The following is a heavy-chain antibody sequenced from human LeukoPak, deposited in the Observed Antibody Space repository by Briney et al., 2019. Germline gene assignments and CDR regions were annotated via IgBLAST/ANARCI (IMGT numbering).Heavy chain of an antibody. CDR1: GGSISSYY. CDR3: ARAGGSNYDWYFDL. V-gene: IGHV4-59*01. D-gene: IGHD4-11*01. J-gene: IGHJ2*01. Sequence: SETLSLTCTVSGGSISSYYWSWIRQPPGKGLEWIGYIYYSGCTNYNPSLKSRVTISVDTSKNQFSLKLSSVTAADTAVYYCARAGGSNYDWYFDLWGRGTLVTVSS. CDR2: IYYSGCT.